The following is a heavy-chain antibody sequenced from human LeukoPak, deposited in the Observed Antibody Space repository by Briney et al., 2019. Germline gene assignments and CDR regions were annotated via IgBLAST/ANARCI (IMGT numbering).Heavy chain of an antibody. CDR3: ARGRGSSGWFDAFDI. CDR1: GGSFSGYY. D-gene: IGHD6-19*01. J-gene: IGHJ3*02. V-gene: IGHV4-34*01. Sequence: SETLSLTCAVYGGSFSGYYWSWIRQPPGKGLEWIGEINHSGSTNYNPSLKSRVTISVDTSKNQFSLKPSSVTAADTAVYYCARGRGSSGWFDAFDIWGQGTMVTVSS. CDR2: INHSGST.